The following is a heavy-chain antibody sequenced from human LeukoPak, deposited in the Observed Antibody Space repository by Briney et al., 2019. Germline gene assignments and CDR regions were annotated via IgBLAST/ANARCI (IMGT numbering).Heavy chain of an antibody. CDR1: GFTFSSYW. Sequence: AGGSLRLSCAASGFTFSSYWMSWVRQAPGKGLEWVANIKQDGSEKYYVDSVKGRFTISRDNAKNSLFLQMNSLRAEDTAVYYCARYYDSAGYYVGRFDYWGQGTLVTVSS. J-gene: IGHJ4*02. D-gene: IGHD3-22*01. V-gene: IGHV3-7*01. CDR2: IKQDGSEK. CDR3: ARYYDSAGYYVGRFDY.